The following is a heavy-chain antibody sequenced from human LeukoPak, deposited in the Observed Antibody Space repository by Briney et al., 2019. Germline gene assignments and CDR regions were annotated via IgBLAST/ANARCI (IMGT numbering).Heavy chain of an antibody. V-gene: IGHV4-59*08. CDR3: ASVGAAPGGHFDY. CDR1: GGSISSYY. J-gene: IGHJ4*02. CDR2: IYYSGST. D-gene: IGHD1-26*01. Sequence: SETLSLTCTVSGGSISSYYWSWIRQPPGKGLEWIGYIYYSGSTNYNPSLKSRVTISVDMSKNQFSLKLSSVTAADTAVYYCASVGAAPGGHFDYWGQGTLVTVSS.